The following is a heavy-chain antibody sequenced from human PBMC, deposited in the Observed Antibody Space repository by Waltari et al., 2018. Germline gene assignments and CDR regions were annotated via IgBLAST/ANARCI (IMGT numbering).Heavy chain of an antibody. D-gene: IGHD5-12*01. CDR1: GVSITSNRHY. CDR2: VFYSGTT. J-gene: IGHJ3*01. CDR3: ATYIGASVGTAAFDV. V-gene: IGHV4-39*01. Sequence: QLQLQASGPSLVRPTETMSLICRVSGVSITSNRHYWAWIRQSPAQGLEWVGTVFYSGTTYISPSLKSRVSVSRDTSKNQVSLILGSVTAADMAVYYCATYIGASVGTAAFDVWGQGTMVTVSS.